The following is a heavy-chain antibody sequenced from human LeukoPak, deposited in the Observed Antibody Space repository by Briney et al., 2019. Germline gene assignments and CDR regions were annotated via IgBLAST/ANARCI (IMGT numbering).Heavy chain of an antibody. Sequence: PGGSLRLSCGASGFSFSTAWMSWVRQAPGKGLEWVARIKAKGFGETTDYAAPVRGRFSISRDDSKSTLYLQMNSLKTEDTAMYYCVIDDYYDKSGPSGADYFDYWGQGTLVTASS. CDR1: GFSFSTAW. CDR2: IKAKGFGETT. D-gene: IGHD3-22*01. J-gene: IGHJ4*02. V-gene: IGHV3-15*01. CDR3: VIDDYYDKSGPSGADYFDY.